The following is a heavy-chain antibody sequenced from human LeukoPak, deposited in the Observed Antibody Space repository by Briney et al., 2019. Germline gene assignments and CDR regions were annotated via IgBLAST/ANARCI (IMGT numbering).Heavy chain of an antibody. V-gene: IGHV4-34*01. CDR2: INHSGST. CDR3: ARGRGYSYGFGY. D-gene: IGHD5-18*01. J-gene: IGHJ4*02. Sequence: SETLSLTCAVYGGSFSGYYWSWIRQPPGKGLEWIGEINHSGSTNYNPSLKSRVTISVDTSKNQFSLKLSSVTAADTAVYYCARGRGYSYGFGYWGQGTLVTISS. CDR1: GGSFSGYY.